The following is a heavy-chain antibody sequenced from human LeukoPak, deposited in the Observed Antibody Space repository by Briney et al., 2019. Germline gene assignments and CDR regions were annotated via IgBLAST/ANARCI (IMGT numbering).Heavy chain of an antibody. Sequence: GGSLRLSCAASGFTFSSYGMHWVRQAPGKGLEWVAVIPYDGSNKYYADSVKGRFTISRDNSKNTLYLQMNSLRAEDTAVYYCAKDLRPQLMVPNFDYWGQGTLVTVSS. CDR2: IPYDGSNK. CDR1: GFTFSSYG. CDR3: AKDLRPQLMVPNFDY. D-gene: IGHD2-8*01. J-gene: IGHJ4*02. V-gene: IGHV3-30*18.